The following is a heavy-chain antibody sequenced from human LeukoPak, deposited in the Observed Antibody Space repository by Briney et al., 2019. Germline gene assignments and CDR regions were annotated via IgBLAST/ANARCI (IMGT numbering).Heavy chain of an antibody. D-gene: IGHD2-15*01. CDR3: AKSRILAFYFDY. CDR1: SFTFDDYA. CDR2: ISWNSGSI. V-gene: IGHV3-9*01. J-gene: IGHJ4*02. Sequence: GRSMSISSAASSFTFDDYAMHWVRQAPGKGLEWVSGISWNSGSIGYADSVKGRFTISRDNAKNSLYLQMNSLRAEDTALYYCAKSRILAFYFDYWGQGTLVTVSS.